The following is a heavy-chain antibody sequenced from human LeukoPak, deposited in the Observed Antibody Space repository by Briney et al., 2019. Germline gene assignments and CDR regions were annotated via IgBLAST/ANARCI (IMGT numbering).Heavy chain of an antibody. J-gene: IGHJ3*02. D-gene: IGHD3-10*01. Sequence: ASVKVSCKASRGSFSTYAISWVRQAPGQGLEWMGGIIPIFGAPNHAQKFQGRVTITADESTSTAYMELSSLRSEDTAVYFCARDVAYYYGSGTYDGHDAFDIWGQGTMVTVSS. CDR3: ARDVAYYYGSGTYDGHDAFDI. CDR2: IIPIFGAP. V-gene: IGHV1-69*01. CDR1: RGSFSTYA.